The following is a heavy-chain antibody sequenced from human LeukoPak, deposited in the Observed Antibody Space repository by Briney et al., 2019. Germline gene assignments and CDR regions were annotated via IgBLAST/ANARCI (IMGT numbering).Heavy chain of an antibody. Sequence: PSETLSLTCTVSGGSISSYYWSWIRQPPGKGLEWIGYIYYSGSTNYNPSLKSRVTISVDTSKNQFSLKLSSVTAADTAVYYCARLSGFNWNGAYLDYWGQGTLVTVSS. CDR1: GGSISSYY. D-gene: IGHD1-20*01. J-gene: IGHJ4*02. V-gene: IGHV4-59*08. CDR3: ARLSGFNWNGAYLDY. CDR2: IYYSGST.